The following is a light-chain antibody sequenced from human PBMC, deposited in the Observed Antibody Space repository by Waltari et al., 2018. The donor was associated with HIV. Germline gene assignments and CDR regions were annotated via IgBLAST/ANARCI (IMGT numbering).Light chain of an antibody. CDR2: EYR. CDR3: QVWDSSSDHQL. CDR1: TLGSTS. V-gene: IGLV3-21*02. Sequence: SYVLTQPTSVSVAPGQTARITRGGNTLGSTSAHWYQQKPGQAPVLVVYEYRDRPSGIPERFSGSNSGNTATLTISRVEAGDEADYYCQVWDSSSDHQLFGGGTKLTVL. J-gene: IGLJ2*01.